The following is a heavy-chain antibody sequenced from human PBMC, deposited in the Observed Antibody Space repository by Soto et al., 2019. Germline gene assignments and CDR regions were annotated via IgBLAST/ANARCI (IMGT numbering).Heavy chain of an antibody. V-gene: IGHV3-23*01. J-gene: IGHJ4*02. CDR3: AKDRSSTSCYAFDY. CDR1: GFTFSTYA. D-gene: IGHD2-2*01. CDR2: INSRGGST. Sequence: EVQLLESGGGLVHPGGSLRPSGAASGFTFSTYALSWVPQAPGKGLEWVSAINSRGGSTYYADSVKGRFTISRDSSKNTLYLQMNSLRAEDTAVYYCAKDRSSTSCYAFDYWGQGTLVTVSS.